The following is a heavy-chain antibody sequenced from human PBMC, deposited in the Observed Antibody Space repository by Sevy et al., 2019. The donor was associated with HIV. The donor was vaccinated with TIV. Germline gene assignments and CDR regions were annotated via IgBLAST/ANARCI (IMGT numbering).Heavy chain of an antibody. CDR3: ARGYYGDYYFDY. CDR2: IYYSGST. CDR1: GGSISSYY. J-gene: IGHJ4*02. Sequence: SETLSLTCTVSGGSISSYYWSWIRQPPGKGLEWIGYIYYSGSTNYNPSLKSRVTISVDMSKNQFSLKLSSVTAADTAVYYCARGYYGDYYFDYWGQGTLVTVSS. D-gene: IGHD4-17*01. V-gene: IGHV4-59*01.